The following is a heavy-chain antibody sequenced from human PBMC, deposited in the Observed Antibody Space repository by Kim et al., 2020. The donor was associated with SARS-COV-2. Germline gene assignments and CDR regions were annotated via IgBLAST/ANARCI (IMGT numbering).Heavy chain of an antibody. V-gene: IGHV3-23*01. J-gene: IGHJ4*02. D-gene: IGHD2-21*02. Sequence: DSVKGRFTISRDNSKNTLYLQTNSLRAEDTAVYYCAKVGYCGGDCYYLDYWGQGTLATVSS. CDR3: AKVGYCGGDCYYLDY.